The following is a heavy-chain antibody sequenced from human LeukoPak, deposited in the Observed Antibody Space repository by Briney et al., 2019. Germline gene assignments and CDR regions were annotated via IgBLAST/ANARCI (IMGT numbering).Heavy chain of an antibody. D-gene: IGHD5-12*01. Sequence: GASVKVSCKASGYTFTGYYMHWVRQAPGQGLEWMGWINPNSGGTNYAQKFQGRVTMTRDTSTSTVYMELSSLRSEDTAVYYCARDSGNGYEDWGQGTLVTVSS. V-gene: IGHV1-2*02. CDR2: INPNSGGT. J-gene: IGHJ4*02. CDR1: GYTFTGYY. CDR3: ARDSGNGYED.